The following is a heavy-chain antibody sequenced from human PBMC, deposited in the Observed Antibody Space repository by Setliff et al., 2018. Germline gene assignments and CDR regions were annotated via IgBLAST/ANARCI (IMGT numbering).Heavy chain of an antibody. CDR1: GFTFSSYE. V-gene: IGHV3-48*03. D-gene: IGHD1-26*01. CDR3: ARESKVGASYYFDH. J-gene: IGHJ4*02. CDR2: IRSSGATT. Sequence: PGGSLRLSCVASGFTFSSYEMNWVRQAPGKGLEWVSYIRSSGATTYYADSVKGRFTISRDNAKNSLYLQMNSLRAEDTAVYYCARESKVGASYYFDHWGQGTLVTVSS.